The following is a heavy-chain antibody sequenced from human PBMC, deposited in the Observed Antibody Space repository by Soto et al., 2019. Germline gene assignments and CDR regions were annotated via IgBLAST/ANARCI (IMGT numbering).Heavy chain of an antibody. Sequence: SETLSLTCTVSGGSISSSSYYWGWIRQPPGKGLEWIGSMYYSGSTYYNPSLKSRVTISVDTSKNQFSLKLSSVTAADTAVYYCERRFAGDYGMAVWGQGTTVT. CDR3: ERRFAGDYGMAV. CDR2: MYYSGST. CDR1: GGSISSSSYY. J-gene: IGHJ6*02. D-gene: IGHD3-10*01. V-gene: IGHV4-39*01.